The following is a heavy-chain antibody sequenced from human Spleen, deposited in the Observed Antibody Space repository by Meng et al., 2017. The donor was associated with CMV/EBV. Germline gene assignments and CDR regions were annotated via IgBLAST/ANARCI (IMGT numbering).Heavy chain of an antibody. Sequence: GGSLRLSCAASGFTFSTYAMSWVRQAPGKGLECVSVIYSAGYSTYYADSVKGRFTISRDNSKNTLYLQMNSLRAEDTAVYFCAKVSCTSTNCYILDYWGQGTLVTVSS. CDR1: GFTFSTYA. D-gene: IGHD2-2*02. CDR3: AKVSCTSTNCYILDY. V-gene: IGHV3-23*03. CDR2: IYSAGYST. J-gene: IGHJ4*02.